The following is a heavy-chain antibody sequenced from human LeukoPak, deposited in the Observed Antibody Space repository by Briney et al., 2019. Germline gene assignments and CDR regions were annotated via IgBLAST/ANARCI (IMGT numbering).Heavy chain of an antibody. CDR1: GYTFTGYY. J-gene: IGHJ4*02. CDR3: ARGSYVTSLDY. CDR2: VVPNSGDT. D-gene: IGHD3-10*02. Sequence: GASVKVSCKASGYTFTGYYMHWVRQAPGQGLEWMGWVVPNSGDTNYAQRFQGRVTMTRDTSISTVYMELSSLRSDDTAVYYCARGSYVTSLDYWGQGTLVAVSS. V-gene: IGHV1-2*02.